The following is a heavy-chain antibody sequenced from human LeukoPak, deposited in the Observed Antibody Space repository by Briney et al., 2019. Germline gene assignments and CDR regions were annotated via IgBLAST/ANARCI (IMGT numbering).Heavy chain of an antibody. D-gene: IGHD6-19*01. J-gene: IGHJ4*02. Sequence: ASVKVSCKVSGYTLTELSMHWVRQAPGKGLEWMGGFDPEDGETIYAQKSQGRVTMTEDTSTDTAYMELSSLRSEDTAAYYCATGYSSATGGYYFDYWGQGTLVTVSS. CDR3: ATGYSSATGGYYFDY. CDR1: GYTLTELS. CDR2: FDPEDGET. V-gene: IGHV1-24*01.